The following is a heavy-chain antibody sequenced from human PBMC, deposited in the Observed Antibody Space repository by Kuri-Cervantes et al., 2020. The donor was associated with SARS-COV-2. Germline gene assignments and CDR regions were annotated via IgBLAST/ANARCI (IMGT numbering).Heavy chain of an antibody. V-gene: IGHV3-23*01. CDR2: ISGSGETI. D-gene: IGHD2-8*01. CDR1: GFTFSNNW. Sequence: LSLTCAASGFTFSNNWMSWVRQAPGKGLEWVSVISGSGETIHYADSVQGRFTISRDNSKKMLYLQMKSLRAEDTATYYCALEIMSFFGMDVWGQGTTVTVSS. J-gene: IGHJ6*02. CDR3: ALEIMSFFGMDV.